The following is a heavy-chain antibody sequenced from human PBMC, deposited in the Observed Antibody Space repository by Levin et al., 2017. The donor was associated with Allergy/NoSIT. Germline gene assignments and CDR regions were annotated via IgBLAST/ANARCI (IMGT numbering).Heavy chain of an antibody. Sequence: LSLTCAASGFTFSDYYMSWIRQAPGKGLEWVSYISSSSSYTNYADSVKGRFTISRDNAKNSLYLQMNSLRAEDTAVYYCARQAAAGHFDYWGQGTLVTVSS. D-gene: IGHD6-13*01. V-gene: IGHV3-11*03. CDR3: ARQAAAGHFDY. CDR2: ISSSSSYT. J-gene: IGHJ4*02. CDR1: GFTFSDYY.